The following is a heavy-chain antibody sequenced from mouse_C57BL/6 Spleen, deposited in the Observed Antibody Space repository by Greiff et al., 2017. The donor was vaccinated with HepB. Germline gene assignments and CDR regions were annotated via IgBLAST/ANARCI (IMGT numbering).Heavy chain of an antibody. V-gene: IGHV5-17*01. J-gene: IGHJ4*01. D-gene: IGHD1-2*01. CDR3: ARGYYGRYYAMDY. Sequence: VKLQESGGGLVKPGGSLKLSCAASGFTFSDYGMHWVRQAPEKGLEWVAYISSGSSTIYYADTVKGRFTISRDNAKNTLFLQMTSLRSEDTAMYYCARGYYGRYYAMDYWGQGTTVTVSS. CDR1: GFTFSDYG. CDR2: ISSGSSTI.